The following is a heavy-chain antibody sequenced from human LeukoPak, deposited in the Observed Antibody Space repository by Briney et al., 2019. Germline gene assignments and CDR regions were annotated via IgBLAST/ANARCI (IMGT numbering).Heavy chain of an antibody. J-gene: IGHJ6*03. CDR1: GGSISSGGYY. V-gene: IGHV4-31*03. Sequence: SETLSLTCTVSGGSISSGGYYWSWIRQHPGKGLEWIGYIYYSGSTYYNPSLKSRVTISVDTSKNQFSLKLSSVTAADTAVYYCARLKVYYYYMDVWGKGTTVTVSS. CDR3: ARLKVYYYYMDV. CDR2: IYYSGST.